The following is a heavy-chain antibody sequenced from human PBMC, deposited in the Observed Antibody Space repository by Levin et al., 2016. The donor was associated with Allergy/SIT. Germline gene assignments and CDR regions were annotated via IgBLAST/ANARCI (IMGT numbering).Heavy chain of an antibody. CDR1: GGTFSTYS. CDR2: IIPIPGSGIA. CDR3: ATEANGNWGVFDF. Sequence: SVKVSCKASGGTFSTYSITWVRQAPGQGLEWMGRIIPIPGSGIANHAPKFQGRVTITADTSTSTVYIELSSLRSEDTAIYYCATEANGNWGVFDFWGQGTLVTVSS. V-gene: IGHV1-69*02. D-gene: IGHD2-8*01. J-gene: IGHJ4*02.